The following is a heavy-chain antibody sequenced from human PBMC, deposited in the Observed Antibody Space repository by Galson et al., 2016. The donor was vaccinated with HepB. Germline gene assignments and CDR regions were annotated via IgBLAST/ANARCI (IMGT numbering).Heavy chain of an antibody. Sequence: ATLSLTCTVSGGSISSSSYYWGWIRQTPGKGLEWIGSMYDSGSTYYNPSLKSRLTISVDTSKNQFSLKLSSVTAADTAVYYCARQNPEVAAVPMTFASWGQGTLVTVSS. V-gene: IGHV4-39*01. CDR3: ARQNPEVAAVPMTFAS. CDR1: GGSISSSSYY. J-gene: IGHJ5*01. D-gene: IGHD6-13*01. CDR2: MYDSGST.